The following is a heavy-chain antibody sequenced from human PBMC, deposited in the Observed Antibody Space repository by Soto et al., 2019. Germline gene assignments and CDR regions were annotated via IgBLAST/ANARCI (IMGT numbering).Heavy chain of an antibody. D-gene: IGHD2-15*01. CDR1: GYTFTSYG. CDR3: ARDRVPCSGGSCYWDDYYGMDV. Sequence: ASVKVSCKASGYTFTSYGISWVRQAPGQGLEWMGWISAYNGNTNYAQKLQGRVTMTTDTSTSTAYMELRSLRSDDTAVYYCARDRVPCSGGSCYWDDYYGMDVWGQGTTVTVSS. J-gene: IGHJ6*02. V-gene: IGHV1-18*01. CDR2: ISAYNGNT.